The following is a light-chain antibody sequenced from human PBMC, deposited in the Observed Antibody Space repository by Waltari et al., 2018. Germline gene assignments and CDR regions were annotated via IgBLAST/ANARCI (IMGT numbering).Light chain of an antibody. CDR2: YNSDSDK. Sequence: QAVLTQPASLSASPGASVSLTCTLRSGINVASYRIYWYQQKPGSPPQYLLRYNSDSDKQHGFGVPCLFSVSKDVSANAGVLVISGLQSEDEADYYFLVWYSGAWVFGGGTKLTVL. CDR3: LVWYSGAWV. V-gene: IGLV5-45*01. J-gene: IGLJ3*02. CDR1: SGINVASYR.